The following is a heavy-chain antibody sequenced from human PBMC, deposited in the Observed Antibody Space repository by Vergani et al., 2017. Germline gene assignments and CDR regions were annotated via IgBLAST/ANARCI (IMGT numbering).Heavy chain of an antibody. Sequence: QVRLQESGPGLVKPSQTLSLTFSVSGDSISSGVYYWNWIRQHPGKGLEWIGYIYSTGSTHHNPSLRRRINMSVDTSKNQFSLKLNSVTAADTAMYYCARMGGYDEGDAYRIGYFDAWGPGILVTVSS. CDR2: IYSTGST. V-gene: IGHV4-31*03. CDR1: GDSISSGVYY. D-gene: IGHD3-16*01. CDR3: ARMGGYDEGDAYRIGYFDA. J-gene: IGHJ4*02.